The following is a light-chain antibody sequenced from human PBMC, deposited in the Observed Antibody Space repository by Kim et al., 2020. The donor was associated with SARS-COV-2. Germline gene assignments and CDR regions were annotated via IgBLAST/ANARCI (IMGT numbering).Light chain of an antibody. CDR2: EVS. J-gene: IGLJ2*01. CDR1: SSDVGSYNL. Sequence: QSALTQPASVSGSPGQSITISCTGTSSDVGSYNLVSWYQQHPGKAPKLMIYEVSKRPSGGSNRFSGSKSGNTASLTISGLQAEDEADYYCCSYAGSSTFVVFGGGTQLTVL. CDR3: CSYAGSSTFVV. V-gene: IGLV2-23*02.